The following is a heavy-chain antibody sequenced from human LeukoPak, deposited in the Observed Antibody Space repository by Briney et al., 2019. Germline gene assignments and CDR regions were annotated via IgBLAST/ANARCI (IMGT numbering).Heavy chain of an antibody. CDR3: ARSNSFDC. CDR1: DYSISSGYF. V-gene: IGHV4-38-2*02. J-gene: IGHJ4*02. CDR2: IYPSGST. Sequence: SETLSLTCTVTDYSISSGYFWGWIRQPPGKGLEWIGSIYPSGSTYYNPSLNSRVTISLDTAKNQFSLKVISVTAADTAVYYCARSNSFDCWGQGTLVTVSS.